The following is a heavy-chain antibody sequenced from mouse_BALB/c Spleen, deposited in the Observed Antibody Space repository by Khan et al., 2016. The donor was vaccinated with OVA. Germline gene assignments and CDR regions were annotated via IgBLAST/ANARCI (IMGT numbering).Heavy chain of an antibody. CDR3: ARSWAMDY. V-gene: IGHV5-15*02. CDR1: GFTFSDYG. CDR2: ISSLAYSI. Sequence: EVELVESGGGLVQPGGSRKLSCAASGFTFSDYGLAWVRQAPGQGPEWVAFISSLAYSIYYADTVQGRFTISRENAKNTLYLEMSSLRSEDTAMYYYARSWAMDYWGQGTSVTVSS. J-gene: IGHJ4*01.